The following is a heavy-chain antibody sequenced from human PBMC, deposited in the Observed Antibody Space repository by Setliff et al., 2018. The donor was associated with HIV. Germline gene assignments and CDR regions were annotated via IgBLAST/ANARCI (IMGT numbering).Heavy chain of an antibody. V-gene: IGHV4-34*01. CDR2: VNRGRRT. CDR1: GGSFSDYY. D-gene: IGHD2-15*01. CDR3: ARGGLGVVGAIDY. J-gene: IGHJ4*02. Sequence: PSETLSLTCALYGGSFSDYYWSWIRQPPGMGLEWIGEVNRGRRTNYNSSLKSRVTISIDTSRNQFSLTVSSVTAADTAVYYCARGGLGVVGAIDYWSQGTLVTVSS.